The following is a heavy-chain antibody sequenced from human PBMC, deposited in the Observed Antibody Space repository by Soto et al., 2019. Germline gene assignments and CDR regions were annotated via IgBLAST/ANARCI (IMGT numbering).Heavy chain of an antibody. D-gene: IGHD6-13*01. J-gene: IGHJ5*01. Sequence: ETLPLTCTVAGAFMSGYYWSWIRQPAGKGLEWIGRIYTSGSTKYSPSLKSRATMSVDTSKKQFSLKLNSVTAAYTAVYYCERESTVAGTDNWFDSWGQGTLVTVSS. CDR1: GAFMSGYY. CDR3: ERESTVAGTDNWFDS. V-gene: IGHV4-4*07. CDR2: IYTSGST.